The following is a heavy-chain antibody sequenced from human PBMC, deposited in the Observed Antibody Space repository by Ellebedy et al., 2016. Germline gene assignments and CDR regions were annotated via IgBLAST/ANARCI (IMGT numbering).Heavy chain of an antibody. CDR3: ASDRGYFDSTGYHDY. Sequence: GGSLRLXXTASGFTITDYAMSWFRQAPGKGLEWVSTLDWDGGSTGYAASVRGRFIISRDNDKNSLYLQMNSLRLEDTALYYCASDRGYFDSTGYHDYWGQGTLVTVSS. J-gene: IGHJ4*02. D-gene: IGHD3-22*01. V-gene: IGHV3-20*03. CDR1: GFTITDYA. CDR2: LDWDGGST.